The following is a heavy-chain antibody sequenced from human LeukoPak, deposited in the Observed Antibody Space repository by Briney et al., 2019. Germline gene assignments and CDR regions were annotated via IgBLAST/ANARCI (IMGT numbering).Heavy chain of an antibody. J-gene: IGHJ5*02. V-gene: IGHV3-30*02. Sequence: PGGSLRLSCAASGFTFSSYGMHWVRQAPGKGLEWVAFIRYDGSNKYYADSVKGRFTISRDNAKNSLYLQMNSLRAEDTAVYYCARDPTNYGDYPRWFDPWGQGTLVTVSS. CDR1: GFTFSSYG. D-gene: IGHD4-17*01. CDR3: ARDPTNYGDYPRWFDP. CDR2: IRYDGSNK.